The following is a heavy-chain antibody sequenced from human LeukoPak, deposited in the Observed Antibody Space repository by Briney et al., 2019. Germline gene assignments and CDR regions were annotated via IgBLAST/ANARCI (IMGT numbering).Heavy chain of an antibody. J-gene: IGHJ4*02. Sequence: ASVKVSCKASGYTFTSYSISWVRQAPGQGFEWMGWISAYNGNTIYAQEVKGRVTMTTDTSTSTAYMELRSLKSDDTAVYYCARDRDSSGWHVADYWGQGTLVTVSS. D-gene: IGHD6-19*01. V-gene: IGHV1-18*01. CDR3: ARDRDSSGWHVADY. CDR1: GYTFTSYS. CDR2: ISAYNGNT.